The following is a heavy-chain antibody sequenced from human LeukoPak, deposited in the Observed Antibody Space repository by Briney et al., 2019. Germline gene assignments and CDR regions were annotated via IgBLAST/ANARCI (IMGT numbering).Heavy chain of an antibody. CDR2: ISGSGGST. CDR1: GFTFSSYA. J-gene: IGHJ4*02. D-gene: IGHD3-10*01. CDR3: ARDERGTYYRVY. Sequence: PGGSLRLSCAASGFTFSSYAMSWVRQAPGKGLEWVSAISGSGGSTYYADSVKGRFTISRDNSKNTLYLQMNSLRDEDTAVYYCARDERGTYYRVYWGQGTLVTVSS. V-gene: IGHV3-23*01.